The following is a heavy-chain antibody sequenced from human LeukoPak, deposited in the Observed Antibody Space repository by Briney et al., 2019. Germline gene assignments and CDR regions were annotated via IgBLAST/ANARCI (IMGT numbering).Heavy chain of an antibody. Sequence: SETLSLTCTVSGGSISSGSYYWSWIRQPAGKGLEWIERIYTSGSTNYNPSLKSRVTISVDTSKNQFSLKLSSVTAADTAVYYCARITYYDFWSGYYTFDYWGQGTLVTVSS. D-gene: IGHD3-3*01. CDR1: GGSISSGSYY. V-gene: IGHV4-61*02. J-gene: IGHJ4*02. CDR3: ARITYYDFWSGYYTFDY. CDR2: IYTSGST.